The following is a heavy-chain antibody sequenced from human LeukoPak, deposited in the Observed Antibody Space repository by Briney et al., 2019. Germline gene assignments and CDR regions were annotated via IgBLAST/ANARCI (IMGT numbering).Heavy chain of an antibody. J-gene: IGHJ6*03. V-gene: IGHV1-69*13. D-gene: IGHD3-22*01. CDR1: GGTSSSYA. CDR2: IITIFGTA. Sequence: SVKVSCKASGGTSSSYAISGVRQAPGQGLEWMGGIITIFGTANYAQKFQGRVTITADESTSTAYMELSSLRSEDTAVYYCARSIVVVTSYYYYMDVWGKGTTVTISS. CDR3: ARSIVVVTSYYYYMDV.